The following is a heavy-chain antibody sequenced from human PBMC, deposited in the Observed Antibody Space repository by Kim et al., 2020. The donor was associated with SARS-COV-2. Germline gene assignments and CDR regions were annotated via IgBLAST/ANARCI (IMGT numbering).Heavy chain of an antibody. CDR2: IKSKTDGGTT. Sequence: GGSLRLSCAASGFTFSNAWMSWVRQAPGKGLEWVGRIKSKTDGGTTDYAAPVKGRFTISRDESKNTLYLQMNSLKTEDTAVYYCTTGEVVVTGKTFDYWGQGTLVTVSS. D-gene: IGHD2-21*02. CDR1: GFTFSNAW. CDR3: TTGEVVVTGKTFDY. J-gene: IGHJ4*02. V-gene: IGHV3-15*01.